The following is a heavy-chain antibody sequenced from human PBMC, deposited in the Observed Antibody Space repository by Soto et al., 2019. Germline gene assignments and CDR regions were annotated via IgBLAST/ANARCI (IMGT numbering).Heavy chain of an antibody. Sequence: SETLSLTCTVSGGSISSGDYYWSWIRQPPGKGLEWIGYIYYSGSTYYNPSLKSRVTISVDTSKNQFSLKLSSVTAADTAVYYCARDDILGILYGGMDVWGQGTTVTV. CDR3: ARDDILGILYGGMDV. J-gene: IGHJ6*02. V-gene: IGHV4-30-4*01. D-gene: IGHD3-3*01. CDR2: IYYSGST. CDR1: GGSISSGDYY.